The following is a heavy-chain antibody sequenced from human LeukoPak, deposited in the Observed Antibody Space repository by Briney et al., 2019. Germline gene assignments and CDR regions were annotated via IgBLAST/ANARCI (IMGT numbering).Heavy chain of an antibody. V-gene: IGHV3-74*01. D-gene: IGHD3-22*01. CDR3: ARYRNYYDSSGYYPFDY. Sequence: PGGSLRLSCAASGFTFSTYWMHWVRQAPGKGLVWVSRIKSDGGTNYADSVKGRFTISRDNSKNTLYLQMNSLRAEDTAVYYCARYRNYYDSSGYYPFDYWGQGTLVTVSS. J-gene: IGHJ4*02. CDR2: IKSDGGT. CDR1: GFTFSTYW.